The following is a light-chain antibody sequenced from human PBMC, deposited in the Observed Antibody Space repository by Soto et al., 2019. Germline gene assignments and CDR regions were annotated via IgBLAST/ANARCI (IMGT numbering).Light chain of an antibody. J-gene: IGKJ1*01. CDR1: QSLTTNF. V-gene: IGKV3D-7*01. Sequence: EIVLTQSPAILSLSPGERATLSCRASQSLTTNFLAWYQQKPGQAPRLLIYGASTRATGIPARFSGSGSGTEFTLTISSLQSEDFAVYCCQQYYKLPWTFGQGTKVDIK. CDR2: GAS. CDR3: QQYYKLPWT.